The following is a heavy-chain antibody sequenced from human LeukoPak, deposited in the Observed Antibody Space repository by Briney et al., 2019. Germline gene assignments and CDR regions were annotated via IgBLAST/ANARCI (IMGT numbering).Heavy chain of an antibody. Sequence: GGSLRLSCAAPGFIFSTYVMIWVRQAPGKGLEWVSLIGGSGDYTYYADSVKGRFTISRDDSKDTLYLHMNSLRPEDTAVYYCARDWFDYWGQGTLVTVSS. CDR2: IGGSGDYT. V-gene: IGHV3-23*01. CDR3: ARDWFDY. CDR1: GFIFSTYV. J-gene: IGHJ5*01.